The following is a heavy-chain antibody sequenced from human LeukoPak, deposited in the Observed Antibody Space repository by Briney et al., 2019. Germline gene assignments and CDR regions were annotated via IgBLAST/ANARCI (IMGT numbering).Heavy chain of an antibody. J-gene: IGHJ4*02. CDR1: GFTFSNYW. V-gene: IGHV3-7*01. CDR2: IKQDGSEK. D-gene: IGHD3-10*01. CDR3: ARTIGYGSGNDQAGG. Sequence: PGGSLRLSCAASGFTFSNYWMSWVRQAPGQGLEWVAHIKQDGSEKYYVDSVKGRFTISRDNAKNSLYLQMNSLRAEDAAVYYCARTIGYGSGNDQAGGWGQGTLVTVSS.